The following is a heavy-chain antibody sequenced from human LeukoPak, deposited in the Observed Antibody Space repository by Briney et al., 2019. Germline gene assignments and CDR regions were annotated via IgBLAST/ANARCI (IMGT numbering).Heavy chain of an antibody. CDR3: ARGWIQLWS. CDR2: IYRGGST. V-gene: IGHV3-53*01. Sequence: GGSLRLSCAASGFSVISNYMNWVRQSPGKGLELVSVIYRGGSTYYPDSVKGRFTIPRDSSTNTLHLEMNSLRAEDTAVYYCARGWIQLWSWGQGTLVTVSS. J-gene: IGHJ4*02. CDR1: GFSVISNY. D-gene: IGHD5-18*01.